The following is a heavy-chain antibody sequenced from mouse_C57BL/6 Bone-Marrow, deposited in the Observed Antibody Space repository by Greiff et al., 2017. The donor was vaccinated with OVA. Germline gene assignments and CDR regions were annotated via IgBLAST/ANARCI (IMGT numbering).Heavy chain of an antibody. CDR1: GYSFTSYY. J-gene: IGHJ2*01. Sequence: QVQLQQSGPELVKPGASVKISCKASGYSFTSYYIHWVKQRPGQGLEWIGWIYPGSGNTKYNEKFKGKATLTADTSSSTAYMQLSSLTSEDSAVYYCAKGGYDGYVRHYFDYWGQGTTLTVSS. D-gene: IGHD2-3*01. CDR2: IYPGSGNT. CDR3: AKGGYDGYVRHYFDY. V-gene: IGHV1-66*01.